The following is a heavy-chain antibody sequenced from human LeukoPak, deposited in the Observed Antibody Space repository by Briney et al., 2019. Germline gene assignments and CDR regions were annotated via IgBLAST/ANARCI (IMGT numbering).Heavy chain of an antibody. CDR2: IIPIFGTA. Sequence: SVKVCCKASGGTFSSYAISWVRQAPGQGLEWMGRIIPIFGTANYAQKFQGRVTITTDESTSTAYMELSSLRSEDTAVYYCATGDSSGWYYFDYWGQGTLVTVSS. V-gene: IGHV1-69*05. J-gene: IGHJ4*02. CDR1: GGTFSSYA. D-gene: IGHD6-19*01. CDR3: ATGDSSGWYYFDY.